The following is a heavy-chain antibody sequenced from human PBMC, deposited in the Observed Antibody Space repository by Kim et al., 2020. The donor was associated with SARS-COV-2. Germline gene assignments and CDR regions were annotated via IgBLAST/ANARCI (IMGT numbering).Heavy chain of an antibody. J-gene: IGHJ5*02. CDR1: GFTFSSYA. V-gene: IGHV3-23*01. D-gene: IGHD7-27*01. Sequence: GGSLRLSCAASGFTFSSYAMSWVRQAPGKGLEWVSAISGSGGSTCYADSVKGRFTISRDNSKNTLYLQMNSLRAEDTAVYYCAKAPDYWGHNWFDPWGQGTLVTVSS. CDR3: AKAPDYWGHNWFDP. CDR2: ISGSGGST.